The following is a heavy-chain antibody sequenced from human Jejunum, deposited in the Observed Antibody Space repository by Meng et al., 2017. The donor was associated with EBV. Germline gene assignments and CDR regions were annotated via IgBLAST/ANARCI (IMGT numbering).Heavy chain of an antibody. J-gene: IGHJ4*02. Sequence: EVQLLESGGGLVQPGGSLGLSCAASGFTFSSSAMSWVRQAPGKGLEWVSVISGSAGSTYYADSVKGRFTISRDTSNNTLYLQMNSLRAEDTAIYYCAKLLKYWGQGTLVTVSS. V-gene: IGHV3-23*01. CDR3: AKLLKY. CDR1: GFTFSSSA. CDR2: ISGSAGST.